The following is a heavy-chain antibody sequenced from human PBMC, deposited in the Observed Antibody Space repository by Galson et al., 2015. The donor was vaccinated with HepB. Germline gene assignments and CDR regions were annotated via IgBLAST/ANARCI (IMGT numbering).Heavy chain of an antibody. CDR1: GFTFTSSA. J-gene: IGHJ5*02. D-gene: IGHD6-19*01. V-gene: IGHV1-58*01. CDR2: IVVGSGNT. CDR3: AADRYSSPPQGFDP. Sequence: SVKVSCKASGFTFTSSAVQSVRQARGQRLEWIGWIVVGSGNTNYAQKFQERVTITRDMSTSTAYMELSSLRSEDTAVYYCAADRYSSPPQGFDPWGQGTLVTVSS.